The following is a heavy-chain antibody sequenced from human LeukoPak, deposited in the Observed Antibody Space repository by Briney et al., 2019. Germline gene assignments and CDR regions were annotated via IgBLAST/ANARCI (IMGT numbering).Heavy chain of an antibody. D-gene: IGHD2-2*01. CDR3: PRGYCSSTSCYLPWDY. V-gene: IGHV1-2*02. CDR1: GYTFTSYY. Sequence: GASVKVSCKASGYTFTSYYMHWVRQAPGQGLERMGWINPNSGGTNYARKFQGRVTMTRDTSISTAYMELSRLRSDDTAVYYCPRGYCSSTSCYLPWDYWGQGTLVTVSS. CDR2: INPNSGGT. J-gene: IGHJ4*02.